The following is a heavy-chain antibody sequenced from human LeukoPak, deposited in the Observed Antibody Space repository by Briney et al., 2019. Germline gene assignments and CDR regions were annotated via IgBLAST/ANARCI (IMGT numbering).Heavy chain of an antibody. CDR3: AKGPYCSSTSCYTYSRGFFDY. J-gene: IGHJ4*02. CDR1: GFTFSTYA. CDR2: ISGSRGST. Sequence: GGSLRLSCAASGFTFSTYAMTWVRQAPGKGLEWVSGISGSRGSTYYPDSVKGRFTICSDNSKSTLYLQLNSLRAEDTAVYYCAKGPYCSSTSCYTYSRGFFDYWGQGTLVTASS. D-gene: IGHD2-2*02. V-gene: IGHV3-23*01.